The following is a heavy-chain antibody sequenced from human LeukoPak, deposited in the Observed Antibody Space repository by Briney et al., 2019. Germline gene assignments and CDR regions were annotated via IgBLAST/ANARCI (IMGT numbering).Heavy chain of an antibody. CDR1: GGSLRSHF. V-gene: IGHV4-59*11. CDR3: ARSLYSGSWAFDY. D-gene: IGHD1-26*01. J-gene: IGHJ4*02. Sequence: SETLSLTCTVSGGSLRSHFWRWLRQPPGKGLEWIGYIYYSGSTNYNPYLTSRVTTSVDTSKNQFSLKLSSVPAADTAVYYCARSLYSGSWAFDYWGQGTLVTVSS. CDR2: IYYSGST.